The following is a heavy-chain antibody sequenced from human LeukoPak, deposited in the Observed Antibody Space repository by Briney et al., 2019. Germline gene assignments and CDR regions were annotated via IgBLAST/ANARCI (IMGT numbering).Heavy chain of an antibody. CDR1: GFTFSSYG. CDR2: ISYDGSNK. J-gene: IGHJ4*02. Sequence: GRSLRLSCAASGFTFSSYGMHWVRQAPGKGLEWVAVISYDGSNKYYADSVKGRFAISRDNSENTLYLQMNSLRAEDTAVYYCAKDQESSGWDYWGQGTLVTVSS. CDR3: AKDQESSGWDY. D-gene: IGHD6-19*01. V-gene: IGHV3-30*18.